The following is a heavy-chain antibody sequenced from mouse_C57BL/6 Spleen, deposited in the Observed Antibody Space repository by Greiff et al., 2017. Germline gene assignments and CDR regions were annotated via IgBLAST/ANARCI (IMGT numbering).Heavy chain of an antibody. V-gene: IGHV1-80*01. CDR1: GYAFSSYW. J-gene: IGHJ4*01. D-gene: IGHD1-1*01. Sequence: QVQLQQSGAELVKPGASVKISCKASGYAFSSYWMNWVKQRPGKGLEWIGQIYPGDGDTNYNGKFKGKATLTADKSSSTAYMQLSSLTSEDSAVYFCAREGDYGRSPYYYAMDYWGQGTSVTVSS. CDR2: IYPGDGDT. CDR3: AREGDYGRSPYYYAMDY.